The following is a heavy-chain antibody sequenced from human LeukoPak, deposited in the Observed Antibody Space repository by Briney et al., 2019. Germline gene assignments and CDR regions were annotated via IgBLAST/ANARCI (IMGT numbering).Heavy chain of an antibody. CDR2: ISYDGSNK. CDR3: ARYCSGDSCYSGDS. D-gene: IGHD2-15*01. J-gene: IGHJ4*02. Sequence: QPGRSLRLSCAASGFTFSSYGMHWVRQAPGKGLEWVAVISYDGSNKYYADSVKGRFTISRDNSKNTLYLQMNSLRAEDTAVYYCARYCSGDSCYSGDSWGQGTLVTVSS. CDR1: GFTFSSYG. V-gene: IGHV3-30*03.